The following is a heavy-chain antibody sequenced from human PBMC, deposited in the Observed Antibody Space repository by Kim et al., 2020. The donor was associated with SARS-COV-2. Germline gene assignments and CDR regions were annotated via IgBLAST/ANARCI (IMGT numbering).Heavy chain of an antibody. CDR1: GGTFSSYA. CDR2: IIPIFGTA. V-gene: IGHV1-69*13. Sequence: VKVSCKASGGTFSSYAINWVRQAPGQGLEWMGGIIPIFGTANYAQKFQGRVTITADESTSTAYMELSSLRSEDTAVYYCARAGWSGERRGYYGMDVWGQGTTVTVSS. J-gene: IGHJ6*02. D-gene: IGHD3-3*01. CDR3: ARAGWSGERRGYYGMDV.